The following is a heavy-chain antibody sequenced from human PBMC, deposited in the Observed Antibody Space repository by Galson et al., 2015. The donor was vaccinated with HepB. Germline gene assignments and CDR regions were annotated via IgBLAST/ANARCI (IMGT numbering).Heavy chain of an antibody. V-gene: IGHV1-69*01. CDR2: IIPIFGTA. D-gene: IGHD3-22*01. J-gene: IGHJ4*02. CDR3: ARENYYDSSGYRRVFDY. Sequence: SWVRQAPGQGLEWMGGIIPIFGTANYAQKFQGRVTITADESTSTAYMELSSLRSEDTAVYYCARENYYDSSGYRRVFDYWGQGTLVTVSS.